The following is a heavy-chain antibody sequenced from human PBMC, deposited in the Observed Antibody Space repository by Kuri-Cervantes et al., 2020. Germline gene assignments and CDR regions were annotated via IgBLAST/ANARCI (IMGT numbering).Heavy chain of an antibody. CDR2: VKHDGSEK. Sequence: GGSLRLSCAASGFTFSNAWMSWVRQAPGKGLEWVANVKHDGSEKYYVDSVKGRFTISRDNSENSLYLQMNSLRAEDTALYYCAKGGFGERSFDYWGQGTLVTVSS. J-gene: IGHJ4*02. D-gene: IGHD3-10*01. CDR1: GFTFSNAW. V-gene: IGHV3-7*03. CDR3: AKGGFGERSFDY.